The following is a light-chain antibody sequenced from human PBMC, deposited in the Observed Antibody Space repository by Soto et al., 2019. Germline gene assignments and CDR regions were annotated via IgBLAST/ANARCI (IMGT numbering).Light chain of an antibody. J-gene: IGLJ2*01. V-gene: IGLV2-23*01. CDR3: CSYAGSSTVV. Sequence: QSALTQPASVSGSPGQSITISCTGTSSDVGSYNLVSWYQQHPGKAPKLMIYEGSHRPSGVSNRFSGSKSGNTASLTISGLQAEDEADYYCCSYAGSSTVVFGGGTKLTVL. CDR1: SSDVGSYNL. CDR2: EGS.